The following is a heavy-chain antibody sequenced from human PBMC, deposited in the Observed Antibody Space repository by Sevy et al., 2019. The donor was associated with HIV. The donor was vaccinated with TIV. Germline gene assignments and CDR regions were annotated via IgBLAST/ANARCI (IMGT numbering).Heavy chain of an antibody. CDR3: ARAPRSGHDAFDI. D-gene: IGHD3-3*01. V-gene: IGHV4-59*01. Sequence: SETLSLTCTVSGVSISRYYWSWIRQPPGKGLEWIGSFYYSGSTNYNPSLKSRVTISVDTSKNQFSLKLSSVTAAETAVYYCARAPRSGHDAFDIWGQGTMVTVS. CDR1: GVSISRYY. J-gene: IGHJ3*02. CDR2: FYYSGST.